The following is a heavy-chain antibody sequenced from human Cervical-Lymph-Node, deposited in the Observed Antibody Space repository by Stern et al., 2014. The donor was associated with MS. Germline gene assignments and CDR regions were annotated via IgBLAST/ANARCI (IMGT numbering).Heavy chain of an antibody. V-gene: IGHV1-2*02. CDR2: INSNGGGT. CDR3: ARDMSAVTTPYFDY. Sequence: VQLVESGAEVKRPGASVKVSCKTSGYTVTNYYIHWGRPAPGQGLEWMGWINSNGGGTYSAQKFQGRVTMTSDTSISTIYLELPRLTSDDTAIYYCARDMSAVTTPYFDYWGLGTLVTVAS. D-gene: IGHD4-17*01. J-gene: IGHJ4*02. CDR1: GYTVTNYY.